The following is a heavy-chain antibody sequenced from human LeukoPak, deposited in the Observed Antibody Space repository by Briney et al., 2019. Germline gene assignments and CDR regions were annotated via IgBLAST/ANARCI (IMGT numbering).Heavy chain of an antibody. D-gene: IGHD4-17*01. J-gene: IGHJ6*02. CDR1: GFTFDDYA. CDR3: ARARGDYHYGMDV. CDR2: ISWNSGSI. Sequence: GGSLRLSCAASGFTFDDYAMHWVRQAPGKGLEWVSGISWNSGSIGYADSVKGRFTISRDNAKNSLYLQMNSLRAEDTAVYYCARARGDYHYGMDVWGQGTTVTVSS. V-gene: IGHV3-9*01.